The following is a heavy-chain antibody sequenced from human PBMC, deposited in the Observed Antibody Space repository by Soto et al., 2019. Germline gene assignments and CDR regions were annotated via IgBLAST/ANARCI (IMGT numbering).Heavy chain of an antibody. V-gene: IGHV1-69*12. CDR3: AGGRYYGSGSRTDYYYYYGMDV. D-gene: IGHD3-10*01. CDR2: IIPIFGTA. Sequence: QVQLVQSGAEVKKPGSSVKVSCKASGGTFSSYAISWVRQAPGQGLEWMGGIIPIFGTANYAQKFQGRVTITADESTSTAYMELRSLRSEDTAVYYCAGGRYYGSGSRTDYYYYYGMDVWGQGTTVTVSS. J-gene: IGHJ6*02. CDR1: GGTFSSYA.